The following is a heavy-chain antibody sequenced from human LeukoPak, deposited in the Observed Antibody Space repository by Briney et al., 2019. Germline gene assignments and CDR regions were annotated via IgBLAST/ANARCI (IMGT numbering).Heavy chain of an antibody. V-gene: IGHV3-21*01. CDR3: ARDSRKVVAATQNDY. CDR1: GFSFSYYT. D-gene: IGHD2-15*01. Sequence: GGSLRLSCAASGFSFSYYTMHWVRQAPGKGLEWVSSITSGSNYMYYADSVKGRFTISRDNAKNSLFLQLNSLRAEDTAVYYCARDSRKVVAATQNDYWGQGTLVTVSS. J-gene: IGHJ4*02. CDR2: ITSGSNYM.